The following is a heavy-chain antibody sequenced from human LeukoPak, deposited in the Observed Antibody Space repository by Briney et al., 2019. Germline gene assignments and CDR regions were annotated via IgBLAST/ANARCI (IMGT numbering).Heavy chain of an antibody. CDR3: ARVNVCPRCHFDY. V-gene: IGHV3-74*03. Sequence: GSLRLSCAASGFTFNSYWMHWVRQAPGKGLVWVSRISTDGSSAMYADSVKGRFTISRDNAKNTLYLQMNSLRVEDTAVYYCARVNVCPRCHFDYWGQGTLVTVSS. CDR2: ISTDGSSA. J-gene: IGHJ4*02. D-gene: IGHD3-16*01. CDR1: GFTFNSYW.